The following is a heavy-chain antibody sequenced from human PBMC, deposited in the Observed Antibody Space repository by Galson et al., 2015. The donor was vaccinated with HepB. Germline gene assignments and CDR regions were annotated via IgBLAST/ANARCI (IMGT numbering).Heavy chain of an antibody. Sequence: SLKLSCTASAGTFSPYAISWVRQAPGQGLEWLGAIIPILGTVHYAQKFQGRVTITADESTSTAYMELTSLRSEDTALYYCARDPDQWGSSGSSSGYWGQGTLVTVSS. CDR3: ARDPDQWGSSGSSSGY. CDR2: IIPILGTV. V-gene: IGHV1-69*01. D-gene: IGHD1-26*01. J-gene: IGHJ4*02. CDR1: AGTFSPYA.